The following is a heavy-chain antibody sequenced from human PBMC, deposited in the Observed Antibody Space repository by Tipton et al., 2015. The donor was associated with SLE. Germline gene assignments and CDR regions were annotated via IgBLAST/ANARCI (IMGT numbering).Heavy chain of an antibody. J-gene: IGHJ3*01. V-gene: IGHV3-48*03. CDR2: ISSSGNTI. CDR1: GFTFSSYA. D-gene: IGHD3-22*01. Sequence: VQLVQSGGGVVQPGRSLRLSCAASGFTFSSYAMHWVRQAPGKGLEWVSYISSSGNTISYADSVKGRFSISRDNAKSALFLQMNSLRDEDTAVYFCARGDFYDTSDDYNDAFDVWGQGTMVTVSS. CDR3: ARGDFYDTSDDYNDAFDV.